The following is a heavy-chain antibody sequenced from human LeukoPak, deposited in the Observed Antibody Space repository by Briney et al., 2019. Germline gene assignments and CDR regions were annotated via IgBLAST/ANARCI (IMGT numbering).Heavy chain of an antibody. CDR2: ISDDSSFT. V-gene: IGHV3-23*01. J-gene: IGHJ4*02. D-gene: IGHD2-15*01. Sequence: GGSLRLSCVASGLRFRSYAMNWVRQARGKGLECISTISDDSSFTYYADSVKGRSAISRDDSKNTLYLQMNNLKVEDTAVYYCAKGRCSGVGCDSFHSWGQGALVTVSS. CDR1: GLRFRSYA. CDR3: AKGRCSGVGCDSFHS.